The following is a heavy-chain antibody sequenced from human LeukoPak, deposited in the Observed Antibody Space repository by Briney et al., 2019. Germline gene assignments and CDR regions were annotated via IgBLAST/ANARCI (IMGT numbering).Heavy chain of an antibody. Sequence: SETLSLTCTVSGGSISSYYWSWIRQPPGKGLEWIGYIYYSGSTNYNPSLKSRVTISVDTSKNQFSLKLSSVTAADTAVYYCARGRYSGSHSYWGQGTLVTVSS. CDR1: GGSISSYY. V-gene: IGHV4-59*01. CDR2: IYYSGST. CDR3: ARGRYSGSHSY. D-gene: IGHD1-26*01. J-gene: IGHJ4*02.